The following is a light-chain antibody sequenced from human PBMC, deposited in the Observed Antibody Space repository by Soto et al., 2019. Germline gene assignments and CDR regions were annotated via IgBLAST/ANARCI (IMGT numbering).Light chain of an antibody. CDR1: ASTIGRNY. V-gene: IGLV1-47*01. CDR2: RNS. Sequence: VLTQSPSASWTPGQRVTISCSGSASTIGRNYVYWYQQLPGTAPKLLIYRNSQRPSGVPDRFSGSKSGTSASLAISGLRSEDEADYYCAAWDDNLSGFYVFGDGTKVTVL. CDR3: AAWDDNLSGFYV. J-gene: IGLJ1*01.